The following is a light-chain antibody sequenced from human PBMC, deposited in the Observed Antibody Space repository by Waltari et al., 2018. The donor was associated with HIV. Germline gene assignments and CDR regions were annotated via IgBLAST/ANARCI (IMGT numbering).Light chain of an antibody. J-gene: IGLJ3*02. CDR3: AAWDDRLSGSWV. V-gene: IGLV1-47*01. CDR2: RNN. CDR1: GPNIGSNP. Sequence: QSILTQPPSTSGPPGQRVTISRSGSGPNIGSNPVPWYQLLLGTAPKLLIYRNNQRPSGVPDRFSGSKSATSASLAIGGLRSEDEADYYCAAWDDRLSGSWVFGGGTKLTVL.